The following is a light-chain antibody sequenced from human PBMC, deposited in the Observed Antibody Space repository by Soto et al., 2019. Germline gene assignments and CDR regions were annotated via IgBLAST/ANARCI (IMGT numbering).Light chain of an antibody. CDR3: SSYTSSSTYV. Sequence: QAALTQPPSVCGSLGQSVTISCTGTSSDVGSYNRVSWYQQPPGTAPKLMIYEVSNRPSGVPDRFSGSKSGNTASLTISGLQAEDEADYYCSSYTSSSTYVVGTGTKVTVL. J-gene: IGLJ1*01. CDR2: EVS. V-gene: IGLV2-18*02. CDR1: SSDVGSYNR.